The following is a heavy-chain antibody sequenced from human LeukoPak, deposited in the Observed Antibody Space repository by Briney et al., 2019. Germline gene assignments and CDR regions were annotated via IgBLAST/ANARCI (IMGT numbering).Heavy chain of an antibody. CDR1: VCAFHSYR. CDR2: IDPTYGTR. D-gene: IGHD6-19*01. J-gene: IGHJ6*04. V-gene: IGHV1-69*13. Sequence: SVTVSLKCTVCAFHSYRNYWGRLHPRQGLDWVGGIDPTYGTRNYGQKFQGRVTITADEFTSTAYMELSSLRSEDTAVYYCARAFYSSGFGVDSKYGMDVWGKGTRVSVSS. CDR3: ARAFYSSGFGVDSKYGMDV.